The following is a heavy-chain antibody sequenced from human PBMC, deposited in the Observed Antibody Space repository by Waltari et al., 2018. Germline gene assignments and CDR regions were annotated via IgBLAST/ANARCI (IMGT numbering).Heavy chain of an antibody. J-gene: IGHJ3*02. Sequence: EVQLLESGGGLVQPGGSLRLSCAASGFTFSSYAMRWVRQAPGKGLEWVSVIYSGGSTYYADSVKGRFTISRDNSKNTLYLQMNSLRAEDTAVYYCAKALNRGAFDIWGQGTMVTVSS. CDR2: IYSGGST. V-gene: IGHV3-23*03. CDR1: GFTFSSYA. CDR3: AKALNRGAFDI. D-gene: IGHD1-26*01.